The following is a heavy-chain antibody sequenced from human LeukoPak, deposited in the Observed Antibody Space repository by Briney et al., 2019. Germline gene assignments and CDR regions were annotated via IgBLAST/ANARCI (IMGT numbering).Heavy chain of an antibody. D-gene: IGHD3-10*01. J-gene: IGHJ4*02. Sequence: GASVKVSCKASGYSFISYGISWVRQAPGQGLDWMGWISVYNGNIHYAQKFQGRVTVTTDTSTNTAYMELRSLRSDDTAVYYCARAINYGSGSYYQFDYWGQGTLVTVSS. CDR2: ISVYNGNI. CDR1: GYSFISYG. V-gene: IGHV1-18*01. CDR3: ARAINYGSGSYYQFDY.